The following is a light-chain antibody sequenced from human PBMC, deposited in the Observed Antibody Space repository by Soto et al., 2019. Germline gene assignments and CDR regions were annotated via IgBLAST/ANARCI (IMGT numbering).Light chain of an antibody. V-gene: IGKV3-20*01. Sequence: EVVLTQSPGTLSLSPGERATLSCRASENVSNNYLAWYQQKPGQAPRLLIFGSSDRAAGIPDRFSGSGSGTDFPLTIIRLEPEDFAVYYCQQYGSSPPYTFGQGTKLEIK. CDR3: QQYGSSPPYT. CDR2: GSS. CDR1: ENVSNNY. J-gene: IGKJ2*01.